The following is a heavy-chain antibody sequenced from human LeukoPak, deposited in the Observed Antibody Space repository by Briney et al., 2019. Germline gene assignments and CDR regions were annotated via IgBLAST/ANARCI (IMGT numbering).Heavy chain of an antibody. J-gene: IGHJ6*04. CDR1: GFTFSSYG. CDR3: ARSCGGDCWPSHYYYCGMDV. D-gene: IGHD2-21*02. CDR2: IWYDGSNK. V-gene: IGHV3-33*01. Sequence: PGGSLRLSCAASGFTFSSYGMHWVRQAPGKGLEWGAVIWYDGSNKYYADSVKGRFTISRDNSKNTLYLQMNSLRAEDTAVYYCARSCGGDCWPSHYYYCGMDVWGKGTTVTVSS.